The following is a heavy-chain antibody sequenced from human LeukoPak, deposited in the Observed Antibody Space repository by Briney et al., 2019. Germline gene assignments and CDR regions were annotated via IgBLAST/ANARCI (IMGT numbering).Heavy chain of an antibody. J-gene: IGHJ4*02. CDR1: GFTFSSYA. Sequence: PVGSLRLSCAASGFTFSSYAMSWVRQAPGSGLEWVSVIDTSGFTTYYADSVKGRFTISRDNSKSTLYLQMNSLRAEDTAVYYCAKHYGDYRSFDYWGQGTLVTVSS. V-gene: IGHV3-23*01. D-gene: IGHD4-17*01. CDR2: IDTSGFTT. CDR3: AKHYGDYRSFDY.